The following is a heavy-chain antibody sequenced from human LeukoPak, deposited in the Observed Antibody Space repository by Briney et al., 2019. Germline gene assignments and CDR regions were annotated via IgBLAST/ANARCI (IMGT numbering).Heavy chain of an antibody. J-gene: IGHJ4*02. V-gene: IGHV4-59*01. CDR1: GGSISSYY. D-gene: IGHD4-23*01. Sequence: SETLSLTCTVSGGSISSYYWSWIRQPPGKGLEWHGYIYYSGSTNYNPSLKSRVTISVDTSKNQFSLKLSSVTAADTAVYYCARDHYGGNSFFDYWGQGTLVTVSS. CDR3: ARDHYGGNSFFDY. CDR2: IYYSGST.